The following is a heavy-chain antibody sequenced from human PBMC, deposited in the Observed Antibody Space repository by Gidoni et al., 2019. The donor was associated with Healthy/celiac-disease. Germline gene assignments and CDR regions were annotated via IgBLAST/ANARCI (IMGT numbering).Heavy chain of an antibody. D-gene: IGHD3-22*01. Sequence: QVQLVESGGGVVQPGRSLRLSCSASGFTFSSYAMHWVRQAPGKGVEWVAVISYDGSNKYYADSVKGRFTISRDNSKNTLYLQMNSLRAEDTAVYYCARGGWYYYDSSGYYPSRPDAFDIWGQGTMVTVSS. V-gene: IGHV3-30-3*01. CDR2: ISYDGSNK. CDR1: GFTFSSYA. CDR3: ARGGWYYYDSSGYYPSRPDAFDI. J-gene: IGHJ3*02.